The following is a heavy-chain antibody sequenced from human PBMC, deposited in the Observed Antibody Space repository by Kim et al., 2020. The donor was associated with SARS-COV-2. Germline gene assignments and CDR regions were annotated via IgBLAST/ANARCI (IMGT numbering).Heavy chain of an antibody. D-gene: IGHD5-18*01. J-gene: IGHJ6*02. V-gene: IGHV3-30*18. CDR2: ISYDGSNK. CDR3: ANLGYSYGKGLGYYYYGMDV. Sequence: GGSLRLSCAASGFTFSSYGMHWVRQAPGKGLEWVAVISYDGSNKYYADSVKGLFTISRDNSKNTLYLQMNSLRAEDTAVYYCANLGYSYGKGLGYYYYGMDVWGQGTTVTVSS. CDR1: GFTFSSYG.